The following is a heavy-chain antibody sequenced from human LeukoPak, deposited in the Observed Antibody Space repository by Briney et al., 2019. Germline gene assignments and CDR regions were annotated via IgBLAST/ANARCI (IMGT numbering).Heavy chain of an antibody. J-gene: IGHJ4*02. CDR3: ARGLDDSSGYYLAY. CDR1: GGTFSSYA. Sequence: ASVKVSCKASGGTFSSYAISWVRQAPGHGLEWMGGIIPIFGTANYAQKFQGRVTITADESTSTAYMELSSLRSEDTAVYYCARGLDDSSGYYLAYWGQGTLVTDSS. D-gene: IGHD3-22*01. V-gene: IGHV1-69*13. CDR2: IIPIFGTA.